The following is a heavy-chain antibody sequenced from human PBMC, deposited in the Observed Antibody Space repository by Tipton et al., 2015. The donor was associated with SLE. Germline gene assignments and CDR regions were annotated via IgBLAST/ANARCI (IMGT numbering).Heavy chain of an antibody. CDR3: ASQDRISLIIENTFDI. J-gene: IGHJ3*02. V-gene: IGHV4-39*01. Sequence: TLSLTCTVSGDSISSGSYYWGWIRQPPGKGLEWIGSIYYSGNTNYNPSLKSRVTISVDTSKNQVSLKLGSVTAADTGAYYCASQDRISLIIENTFDIWGQGTMVTVSS. D-gene: IGHD3-22*01. CDR2: IYYSGNT. CDR1: GDSISSGSYY.